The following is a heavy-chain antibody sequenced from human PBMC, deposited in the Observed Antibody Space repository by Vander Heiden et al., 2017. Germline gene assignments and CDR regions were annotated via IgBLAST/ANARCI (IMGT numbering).Heavy chain of an antibody. CDR3: ARETSTGWSRGIDY. CDR2: IYISGST. Sequence: QVHLQESGPGLVKPSETLSLSCTVPGGSISSHFWTWIRQPAGKGLEWIGRIYISGSTNYNPSLKSRVTMSVDTSKNQFSLNVSSVTAADTAIYYGARETSTGWSRGIDYWGQGTLGTVSS. D-gene: IGHD6-19*01. V-gene: IGHV4-4*07. CDR1: GGSISSHF. J-gene: IGHJ4*02.